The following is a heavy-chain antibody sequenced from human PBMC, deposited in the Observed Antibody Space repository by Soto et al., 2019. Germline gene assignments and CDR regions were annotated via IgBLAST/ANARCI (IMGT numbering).Heavy chain of an antibody. D-gene: IGHD2-2*01. CDR3: AKDVVPAAARTEMDY. V-gene: IGHV3-23*01. CDR2: ISGSGGST. CDR1: GFTFSSYA. J-gene: IGHJ4*02. Sequence: GGSLRLSCAASGFTFSSYAMSWVRQAPGKGLEWVSAISGSGGSTYYADSVKGRFTISRDNTKNTLYLQMSSLRAEDTAVYYCAKDVVPAAARTEMDYWGQGTLVTVSS.